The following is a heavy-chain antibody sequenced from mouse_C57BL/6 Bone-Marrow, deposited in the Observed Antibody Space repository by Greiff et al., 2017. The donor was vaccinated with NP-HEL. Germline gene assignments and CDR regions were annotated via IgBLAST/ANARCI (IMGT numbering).Heavy chain of an antibody. Sequence: EVMLVESGGDLVKPGGSLKLSCAASGFTFSSYGMSWVRQTPDKRLEWVATISSGGSYTYYPDSVKGRFTISRDNAKNTLYLQMSSLKSEDTAMYYCARRELLRLWFAYWGQGTLVTVSA. CDR3: ARRELLRLWFAY. J-gene: IGHJ3*01. D-gene: IGHD1-2*01. CDR2: ISSGGSYT. V-gene: IGHV5-6*02. CDR1: GFTFSSYG.